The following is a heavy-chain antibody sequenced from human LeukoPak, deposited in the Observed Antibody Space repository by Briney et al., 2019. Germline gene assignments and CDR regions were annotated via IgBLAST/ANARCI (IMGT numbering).Heavy chain of an antibody. CDR3: AKDRKSIAVAGGIDY. Sequence: GRSLRLSCAASGFTFDDYAMHWVRQAPGKGLEWVSGISRNSGTIGYADSVKGRFTISRDNAKNSLYLQMNSLRAEDTALYYCAKDRKSIAVAGGIDYWGQGTLVTVSS. D-gene: IGHD6-19*01. CDR2: ISRNSGTI. J-gene: IGHJ4*02. V-gene: IGHV3-9*01. CDR1: GFTFDDYA.